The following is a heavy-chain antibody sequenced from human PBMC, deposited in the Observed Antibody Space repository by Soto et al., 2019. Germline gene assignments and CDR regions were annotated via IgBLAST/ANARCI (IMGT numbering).Heavy chain of an antibody. V-gene: IGHV1-18*01. CDR2: ISAYNGNT. CDR3: ARRNRGIFGVVFYYGMDV. J-gene: IGHJ6*01. Sequence: LVKFSCKASGYTFTSYGISWVRQAPGQGLEWMGWISAYNGNTNYAQKLQGRVTMTTDTSTSTAYMELRSLRSDDTAVYYCARRNRGIFGVVFYYGMDVWGQGTTVTVSS. CDR1: GYTFTSYG. D-gene: IGHD3-3*01.